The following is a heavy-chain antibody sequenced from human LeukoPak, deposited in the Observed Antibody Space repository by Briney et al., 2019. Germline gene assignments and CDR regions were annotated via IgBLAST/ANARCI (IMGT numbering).Heavy chain of an antibody. CDR1: GGSISSGGYS. CDR3: ARRLVRGLIYYFDY. V-gene: IGHV4-30-4*07. J-gene: IGHJ4*02. Sequence: SQTLSLTCAVSGGSISSGGYSWSWIRKPPGKGLEWIGYIYDSGSTNYNPSLKSRVTISVDTSKNQFSLKLSSVTAADTAVYYCARRLVRGLIYYFDYWGQGTLVTVSS. CDR2: IYDSGST. D-gene: IGHD3-10*01.